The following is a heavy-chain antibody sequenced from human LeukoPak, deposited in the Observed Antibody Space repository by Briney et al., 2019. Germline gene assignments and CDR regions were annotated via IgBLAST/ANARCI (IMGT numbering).Heavy chain of an antibody. V-gene: IGHV3-30*18. CDR1: GFTFSSYW. CDR3: AKGVITMIPIGDC. Sequence: GGSLRLSCAASGFTFSSYWMSWVRQAPGKGLEWVAVISYDGSNKYYADSVKGRFTISRDNSKNTLYLQMNSLRAEDTAVYYCAKGVITMIPIGDCWGQGTLVTVSS. J-gene: IGHJ4*02. CDR2: ISYDGSNK. D-gene: IGHD3-22*01.